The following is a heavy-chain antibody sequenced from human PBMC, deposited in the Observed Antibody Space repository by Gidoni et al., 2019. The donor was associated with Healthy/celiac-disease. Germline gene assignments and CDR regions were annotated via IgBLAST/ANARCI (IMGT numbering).Heavy chain of an antibody. V-gene: IGHV2-70*01. J-gene: IGHJ4*02. D-gene: IGHD3-10*01. CDR2: IDWDDDK. Sequence: QVTLRESGPALVNPTQTLTLTCTFSGFSLSTSGMCVSWIRQPPGKALEWLALIDWDDDKYYSTSLKTRLTISKDTSKNQVVLTMTNMDPVDTATYYCARLYGHGHYFDYWGQGTLVTVSS. CDR1: GFSLSTSGMC. CDR3: ARLYGHGHYFDY.